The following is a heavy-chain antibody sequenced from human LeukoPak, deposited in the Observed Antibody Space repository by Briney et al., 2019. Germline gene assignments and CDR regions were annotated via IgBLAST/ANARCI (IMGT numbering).Heavy chain of an antibody. V-gene: IGHV1-2*02. D-gene: IGHD3-22*01. CDR1: GYTFTGYY. CDR2: INPNSGGT. CDR3: ARASGGSSGYYSTDY. Sequence: ASVKVSCKASGYTFTGYYMHWVRQAPGQGLEWMGWINPNSGGTNYAQKFQGRVTMTRDTSISTAYMELSRLRPDDTAVYYCARASGGSSGYYSTDYWGQGTLVTVSS. J-gene: IGHJ4*02.